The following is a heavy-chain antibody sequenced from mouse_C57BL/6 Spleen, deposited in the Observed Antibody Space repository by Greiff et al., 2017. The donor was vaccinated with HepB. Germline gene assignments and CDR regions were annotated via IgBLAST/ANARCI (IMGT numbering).Heavy chain of an antibody. V-gene: IGHV5-9*01. Sequence: DVRLVESGGGLVKPGGSLKLSCAASGFTFSSYTMSWVRQTPEKRLEWVATISGGGGNTYYPDSVKGRFTISRDNAKNTLYLQMSSLRSEDTALYYCARKGTTVVATDYFDYWGQGTTLTVSS. D-gene: IGHD1-1*01. J-gene: IGHJ2*01. CDR3: ARKGTTVVATDYFDY. CDR1: GFTFSSYT. CDR2: ISGGGGNT.